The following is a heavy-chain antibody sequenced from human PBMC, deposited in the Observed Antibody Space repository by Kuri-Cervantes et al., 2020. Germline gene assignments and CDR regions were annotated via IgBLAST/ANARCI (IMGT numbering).Heavy chain of an antibody. D-gene: IGHD3-10*01. Sequence: GESLKISCAASGFTFSSYAVSWVRQAPGKGLEWVSAISGSGGSTYYADSVKGRFTISRDNSKNTLYLQMNSLRAEDTAVYYCAKVNSRYGSGSYYKTASDYWGQGTLVTVSS. CDR2: ISGSGGST. V-gene: IGHV3-23*01. CDR3: AKVNSRYGSGSYYKTASDY. J-gene: IGHJ4*02. CDR1: GFTFSSYA.